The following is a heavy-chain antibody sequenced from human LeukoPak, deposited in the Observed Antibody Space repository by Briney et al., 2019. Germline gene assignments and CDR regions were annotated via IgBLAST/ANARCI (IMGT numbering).Heavy chain of an antibody. CDR1: GGTFSSYA. CDR3: ASSPIPLWFGELLGPPYYYYYMDV. Sequence: GASVKVSCKASGGTFSSYAISWVRQAPGQGLEWMGGIIPIFGTANYAQKFQGRVTITTDESTSTAYMELSSLRSEDTAVYYCASSPIPLWFGELLGPPYYYYYMDVWGKGTTVTVSS. D-gene: IGHD3-10*01. V-gene: IGHV1-69*05. CDR2: IIPIFGTA. J-gene: IGHJ6*03.